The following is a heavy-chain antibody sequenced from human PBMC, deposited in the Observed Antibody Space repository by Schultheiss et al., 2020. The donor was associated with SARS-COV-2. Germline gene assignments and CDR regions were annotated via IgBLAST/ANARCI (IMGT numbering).Heavy chain of an antibody. CDR2: ISSDGNTI. V-gene: IGHV3-74*01. CDR3: ARPRVYCSSTSCYGNWFDP. J-gene: IGHJ5*02. Sequence: GGSLRLSCAASGFTFSRTWMHWVRQAPGKGLVWVSLISSDGNTIFYADSVKGRFTTSRDNANNILYLQMHSLRAEDTAMYYCARPRVYCSSTSCYGNWFDPWGQGTLVTVSS. D-gene: IGHD2-2*01. CDR1: GFTFSRTW.